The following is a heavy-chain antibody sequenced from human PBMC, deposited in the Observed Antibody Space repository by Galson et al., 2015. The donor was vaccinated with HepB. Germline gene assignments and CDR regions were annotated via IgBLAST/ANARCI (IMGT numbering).Heavy chain of an antibody. Sequence: SLRLSCAGSGFTFSNSAMNWVRQAPGKGLEWVSAISASGYSTYYAESVKGRFSISRDNSKNTLFLQMSTLRVEDTAFHFCAKEPYSSGWFRGAFDHWGQGALVTVSS. V-gene: IGHV3-23*01. CDR3: AKEPYSSGWFRGAFDH. CDR1: GFTFSNSA. CDR2: ISASGYST. J-gene: IGHJ4*02. D-gene: IGHD6-19*01.